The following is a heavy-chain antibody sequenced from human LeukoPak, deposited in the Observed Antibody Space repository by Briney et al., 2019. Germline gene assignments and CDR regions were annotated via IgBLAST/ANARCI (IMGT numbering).Heavy chain of an antibody. Sequence: GGSLRLSCAASAFTFSRNWMSWVRQAPGKGLEGVANINQGGSATYYVDSVKGRFTISRDNAKNSLYLQMNSLRAEDTAVYYCARVDSYDSGWFDYWGQGTLVTVSS. CDR3: ARVDSYDSGWFDY. CDR2: INQGGSAT. V-gene: IGHV3-7*04. D-gene: IGHD6-19*01. CDR1: AFTFSRNW. J-gene: IGHJ4*02.